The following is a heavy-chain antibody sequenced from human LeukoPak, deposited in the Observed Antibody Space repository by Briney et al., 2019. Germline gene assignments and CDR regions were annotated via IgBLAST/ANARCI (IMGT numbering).Heavy chain of an antibody. CDR1: GFTFSSYA. D-gene: IGHD2-8*01. CDR2: ISGSGGST. V-gene: IGHV3-23*01. Sequence: GGSLRLSCAASGFTFSSYAMSWVRQAPGKGLEWVSAISGSGGSTYYADSVKGRFTISRDNSKNTLYLQMNSLRAEDTAVYYCARQYALYYYGMDVWGQGTTVTVSS. J-gene: IGHJ6*02. CDR3: ARQYALYYYGMDV.